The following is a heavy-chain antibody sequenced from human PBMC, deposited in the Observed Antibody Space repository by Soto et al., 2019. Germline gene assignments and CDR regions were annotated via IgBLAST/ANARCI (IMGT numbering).Heavy chain of an antibody. CDR2: IYYSGIT. CDR1: GGSICSYY. V-gene: IGHV4-59*01. J-gene: IGHJ6*02. CDR3: ARYKSNYYYGMDV. Sequence: SETRSLTCSVSGGSICSYYWSWIRQPPGKGLEWIGYIYYSGITNYNPSLKSRVTISVDTSKNQFSLKLSSVTAADTAVYYCARYKSNYYYGMDVWGQGTTVTVSS. D-gene: IGHD1-20*01.